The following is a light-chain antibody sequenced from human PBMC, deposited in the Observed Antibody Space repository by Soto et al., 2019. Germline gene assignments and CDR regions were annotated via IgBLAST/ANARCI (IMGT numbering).Light chain of an antibody. CDR3: TSYTSSSTLYV. CDR1: SSDVGGYDY. V-gene: IGLV2-14*03. J-gene: IGLJ1*01. Sequence: QPVLTQPASVSGSPGQSITISCTGTSSDVGGYDYVSWYQQHPGKAPKLMIYDVSNRPSGVSNRFSGSKSGNTASLTISGLQAEDEADYYCTSYTSSSTLYVFASGTKVTVL. CDR2: DVS.